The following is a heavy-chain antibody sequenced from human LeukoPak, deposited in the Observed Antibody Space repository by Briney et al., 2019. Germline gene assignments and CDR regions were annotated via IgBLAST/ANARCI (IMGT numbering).Heavy chain of an antibody. V-gene: IGHV4-30-4*01. CDR1: GGSISSGDYY. J-gene: IGHJ4*02. CDR3: ARTKEFRWYYFDY. CDR2: IYYSGST. Sequence: PSQTLSLTCTVSGGSISSGDYYWSWIRQPPGKGLEWIRYIYYSGSTYYNPSLKSRVTISVDTSKNQFSLKLSSVTAADTAVYYCARTKEFRWYYFDYWGQGTLVTVSS. D-gene: IGHD3-10*01.